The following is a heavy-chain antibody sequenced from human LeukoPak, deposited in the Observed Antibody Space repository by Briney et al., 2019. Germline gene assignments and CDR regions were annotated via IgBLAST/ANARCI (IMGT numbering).Heavy chain of an antibody. CDR3: ARGVVAAGTGAFAI. CDR1: GFTFSSYD. V-gene: IGHV3-13*01. D-gene: IGHD6-13*01. Sequence: PGRSLRLSCAASGFTFSSYDMHWVRQGTGKGLEWVSAIGTAGDTYYPGSVKGRFTISRENAKNSLSLQMNSLRAGDTAVYYRARGVVAAGTGAFAIWGQGTMVTVSS. CDR2: IGTAGDT. J-gene: IGHJ3*02.